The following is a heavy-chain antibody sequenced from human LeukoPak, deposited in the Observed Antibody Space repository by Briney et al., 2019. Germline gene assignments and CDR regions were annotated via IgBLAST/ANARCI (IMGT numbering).Heavy chain of an antibody. J-gene: IGHJ6*02. CDR1: GGSISSYY. D-gene: IGHD5-18*01. Sequence: SETLSLTCTVSGGSISSYYWSWIRQPPGKGLEWIGYIYYSGSTNYNPSLKSRVTISVDTSKNQFSLKLSSVTAADTAVYYCASFGPYQLWSENYYYYYGMDVWGQGTTVTVS. CDR3: ASFGPYQLWSENYYYYYGMDV. CDR2: IYYSGST. V-gene: IGHV4-59*01.